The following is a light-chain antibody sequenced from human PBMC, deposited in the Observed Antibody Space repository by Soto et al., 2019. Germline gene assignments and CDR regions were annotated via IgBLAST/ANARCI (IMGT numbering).Light chain of an antibody. CDR2: EVS. Sequence: QSALTQPASVSGSPGQSITISCTGTSSDVGNYNLVSWYQQHPGEAPKLMIYEVSKRPSGVSNRFSGSKSGNTASLTISGLQPEDEADYYCCSYAGSSTYVFGTGTKVTVL. V-gene: IGLV2-23*02. J-gene: IGLJ1*01. CDR1: SSDVGNYNL. CDR3: CSYAGSSTYV.